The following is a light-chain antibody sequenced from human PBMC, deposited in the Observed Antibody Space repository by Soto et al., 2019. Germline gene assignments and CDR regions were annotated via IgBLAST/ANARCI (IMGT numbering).Light chain of an antibody. CDR3: QQYGSSPPMYT. Sequence: EIVLTQSPGTLSLSPGERATLSCRASQSVSSSYLAWYQQKPGPAPRLLIYGASSRATGIPDRFSGSGSGTDFTLTISRLEPEDFAVYYCQQYGSSPPMYTFGQGTTLEIK. J-gene: IGKJ2*01. V-gene: IGKV3-20*01. CDR1: QSVSSSY. CDR2: GAS.